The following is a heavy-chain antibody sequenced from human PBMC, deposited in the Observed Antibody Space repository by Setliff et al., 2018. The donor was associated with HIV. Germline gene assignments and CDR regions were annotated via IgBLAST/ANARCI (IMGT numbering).Heavy chain of an antibody. Sequence: SVKVSCKASGGTFSSYAISWVRQAPGQGLEWMGGIIPIFGTANYAQKFQGRVTITTDESTSTAYMDLSSLRSEDTAVYYCARDYYDSSGYIFFPGLPDYWGQGTLVTVSS. CDR3: ARDYYDSSGYIFFPGLPDY. D-gene: IGHD3-22*01. J-gene: IGHJ4*02. V-gene: IGHV1-69*05. CDR1: GGTFSSYA. CDR2: IIPIFGTA.